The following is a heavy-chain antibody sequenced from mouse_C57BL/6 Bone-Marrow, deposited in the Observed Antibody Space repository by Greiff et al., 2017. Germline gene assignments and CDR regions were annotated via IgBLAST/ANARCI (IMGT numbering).Heavy chain of an antibody. CDR1: GYTFTSYT. CDR2: INPSSGYT. Sequence: VKVVESGAELARPGASVKMSCKASGYTFTSYTMHWVKQRPGQGLEWIGYINPSSGYTKYNQKFKDKATLTADKSSSTAYMQLSSLTSEDSAVYYCASSFAYWGQGTLVTVSA. J-gene: IGHJ3*01. CDR3: ASSFAY. V-gene: IGHV1-4*01.